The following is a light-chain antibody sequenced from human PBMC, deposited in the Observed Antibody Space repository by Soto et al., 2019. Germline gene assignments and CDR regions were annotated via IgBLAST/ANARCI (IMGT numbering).Light chain of an antibody. CDR2: GAS. Sequence: DIQMTQSPSSLSASVGDRVTIACRASQDIRNYLAWYQQKPGKVPQILIYGASTLHPGVPSRFSGSGSGTYFTLTINSLQPEDVATYYGQKYRGDSPCTFGQGTKVE. CDR1: QDIRNY. J-gene: IGKJ1*01. CDR3: QKYRGDSPCT. V-gene: IGKV1-27*01.